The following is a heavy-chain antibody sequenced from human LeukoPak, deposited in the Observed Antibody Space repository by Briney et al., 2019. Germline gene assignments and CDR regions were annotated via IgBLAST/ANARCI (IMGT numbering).Heavy chain of an antibody. CDR2: IYSGGIT. J-gene: IGHJ4*02. D-gene: IGHD2-2*01. CDR1: GFTVSSSY. V-gene: IGHV3-66*01. Sequence: GGSLRLSCAASGFTVSSSYMSWVRQAPGRGLEWVSVIYSGGITYYADSVKGRFTIFSDNSKNTLYLQMNSLRTEDTAVYYCARDRRGKGYCSSTSCLAGLFDYWGQGTLVTVSS. CDR3: ARDRRGKGYCSSTSCLAGLFDY.